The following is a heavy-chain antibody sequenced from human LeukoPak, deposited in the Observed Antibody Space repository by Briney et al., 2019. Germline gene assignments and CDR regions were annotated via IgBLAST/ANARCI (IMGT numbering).Heavy chain of an antibody. V-gene: IGHV3-53*01. CDR3: ARAYSSSWYWFDP. Sequence: GGSLRLSCAASGFTVSSNYMSWVRQAPGKGLEWVSIIYNGGSSYYADSVKGRFTISRDNAKNSLYLQMNSLRAEDTAVYYCARAYSSSWYWFDPWGQGTLVTVSS. D-gene: IGHD6-13*01. J-gene: IGHJ5*02. CDR2: IYNGGSS. CDR1: GFTVSSNY.